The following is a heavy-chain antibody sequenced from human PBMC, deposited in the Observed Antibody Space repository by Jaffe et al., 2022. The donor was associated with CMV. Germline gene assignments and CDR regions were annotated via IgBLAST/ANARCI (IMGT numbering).Heavy chain of an antibody. Sequence: EVQLVESGGGLVKPGGSLRLSCAASGFTFSNAWMSWVRQAPGKGLEWVGRIKSKTDGGTTDYAAPVKGRFTISRDDSKNTLYLQMNSLKTEDTAVYYCTTDSLSDYVFDYWGQGTLVTVSS. CDR2: IKSKTDGGTT. D-gene: IGHD4-17*01. J-gene: IGHJ4*02. V-gene: IGHV3-15*01. CDR1: GFTFSNAW. CDR3: TTDSLSDYVFDY.